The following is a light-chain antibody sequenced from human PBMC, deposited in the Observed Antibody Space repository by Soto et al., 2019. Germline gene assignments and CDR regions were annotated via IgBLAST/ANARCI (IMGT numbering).Light chain of an antibody. CDR2: DVT. Sequence: QSALTQPASVSGSPGQSITISCTGTRSDVGSYDLVSWYQQHPGKAPKLMIYDVTKRPSGVSNRFSGSKSGNTASLTISGLQAEDESDYYCCSYAGSSTYLFGTGTKVTVL. V-gene: IGLV2-23*02. J-gene: IGLJ1*01. CDR1: RSDVGSYDL. CDR3: CSYAGSSTYL.